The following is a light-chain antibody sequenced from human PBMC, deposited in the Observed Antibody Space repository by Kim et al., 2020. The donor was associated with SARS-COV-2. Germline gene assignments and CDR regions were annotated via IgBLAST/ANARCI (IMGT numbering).Light chain of an antibody. V-gene: IGKV3-20*01. J-gene: IGKJ1*01. CDR2: GES. CDR1: QSIKHNS. Sequence: SPGERDTSAYRASQSIKHNSLAWYQKKVGHPPRLLICGESSRATGIPVRFSGSGSGTDLNLTISSMEAEDFAVYYCQQYGYSTLTFGPGTKVDIK. CDR3: QQYGYSTLT.